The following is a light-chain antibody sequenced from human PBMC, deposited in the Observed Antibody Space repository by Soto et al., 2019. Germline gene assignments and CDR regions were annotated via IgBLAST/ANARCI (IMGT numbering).Light chain of an antibody. CDR3: QSYDSSLSAYV. CDR2: GNS. Sequence: QSVLTQPPSVSGAPGQRVTISCTGSSSNIGAGYDVHWYQQLPGTAPKLLIYGNSNRPSGVPDRFSGSKSGTSASLAITGFKAEDEADYYCQSYDSSLSAYVFGTGTKVTVL. CDR1: SSNIGAGYD. J-gene: IGLJ1*01. V-gene: IGLV1-40*01.